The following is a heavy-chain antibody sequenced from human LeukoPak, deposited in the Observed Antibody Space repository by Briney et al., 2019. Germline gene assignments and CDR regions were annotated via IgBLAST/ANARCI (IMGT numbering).Heavy chain of an antibody. V-gene: IGHV1-2*02. J-gene: IGHJ4*02. D-gene: IGHD5-24*01. CDR3: ARVDGGFDY. CDR1: GYTFTDYY. CDR2: INPNSGGT. Sequence: ASVTVSCKASGYTFTDYYINWVRQAPGQGLEWMGWINPNSGGTNYAQKFQGRVTITRDTSISTAYMELSRLRSDDTAVYYCARVDGGFDYWGQGTLVTVSS.